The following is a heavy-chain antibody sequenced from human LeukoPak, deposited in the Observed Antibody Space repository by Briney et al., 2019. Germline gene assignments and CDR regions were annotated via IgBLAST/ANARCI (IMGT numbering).Heavy chain of an antibody. V-gene: IGHV4-34*01. Sequence: SETLSLTCAVYGGSFSGYYWSWIRQPSGKGLEWIGEINHSGSTNYNPSLKSRVTISVDTSKNQFSLKLSSVTAADTAVYYCARGINSGYSYGYRPYPDAFDIWGQGTMVTVSS. CDR1: GGSFSGYY. CDR3: ARGINSGYSYGYRPYPDAFDI. J-gene: IGHJ3*02. D-gene: IGHD5-18*01. CDR2: INHSGST.